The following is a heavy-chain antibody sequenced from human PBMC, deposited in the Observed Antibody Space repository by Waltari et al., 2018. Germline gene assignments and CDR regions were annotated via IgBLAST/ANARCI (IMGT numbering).Heavy chain of an antibody. CDR2: IYHSGST. V-gene: IGHV4-38-2*01. D-gene: IGHD1-26*01. J-gene: IGHJ4*02. CDR1: GYSISSGYY. CDR3: ARLVGATGRGY. Sequence: QVQLQESGPGLVKPSETLSLTCAVSGYSISSGYYWGWIRQPPGKGLEWIGSIYHSGSTYYTPSRKRRVTISVDTSKNQFSLKLSSVTAADTAVYYCARLVGATGRGYWGQGTLVTVSS.